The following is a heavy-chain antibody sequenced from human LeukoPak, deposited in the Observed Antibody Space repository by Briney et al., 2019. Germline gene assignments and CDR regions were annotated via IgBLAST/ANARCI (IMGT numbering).Heavy chain of an antibody. V-gene: IGHV1-8*01. CDR1: GYTFTSYD. Sequence: ASVKVSYKASGYTFTSYDINWVRQATGQGLEWMGWMNPNSGNTGYAQKFQGRVTMTRNTSISTAYMELSSLRSEDTAVYYCARSPDIVGAAEIDYWGQGTLVTVSS. D-gene: IGHD1-26*01. CDR3: ARSPDIVGAAEIDY. J-gene: IGHJ4*02. CDR2: MNPNSGNT.